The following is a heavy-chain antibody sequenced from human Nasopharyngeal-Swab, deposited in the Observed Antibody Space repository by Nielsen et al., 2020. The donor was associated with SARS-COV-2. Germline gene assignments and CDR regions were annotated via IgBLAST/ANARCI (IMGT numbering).Heavy chain of an antibody. CDR2: MNPNSGNT. J-gene: IGHJ4*02. V-gene: IGHV1-8*01. CDR3: EVFMDIVATVFFDY. Sequence: WVRQAPGQGLEWMGWMNPNSGNTGYAQKFQGRVTMTRNTSISTAYMELSSLRSEDTAVYYCEVFMDIVATVFFDYWGQGTLVTVSS. D-gene: IGHD5-12*01.